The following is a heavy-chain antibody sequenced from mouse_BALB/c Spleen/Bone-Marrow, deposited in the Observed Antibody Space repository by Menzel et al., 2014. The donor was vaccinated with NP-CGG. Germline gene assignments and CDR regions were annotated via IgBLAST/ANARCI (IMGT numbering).Heavy chain of an antibody. Sequence: EVKVVESGGGLVQPGGSLRLSCAPSGFTFTDYYMNWVRQPPGRALEWLGFIRNKANGYTTEYSAPVKGRFTISRDISQSILYLQMNTLRAEDSATYYCARDMGGLLFDYWGQGTTLTVSS. CDR3: ARDMGGLLFDY. V-gene: IGHV7-3*02. CDR2: IRNKANGYTT. CDR1: GFTFTDYY. J-gene: IGHJ2*01. D-gene: IGHD2-3*01.